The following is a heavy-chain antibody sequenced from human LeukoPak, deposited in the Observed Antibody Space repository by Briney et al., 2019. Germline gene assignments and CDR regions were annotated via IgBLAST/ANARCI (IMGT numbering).Heavy chain of an antibody. CDR2: ISPGGPT. Sequence: QPGGSLRLSCAASGFTFSSYGMHWVRQAPGKGLEWVSGISPGGPTYYADSVKGRFTISRDDSKNTLYLQMKNLRAEDTAVYYCAKDGAWLRFDDWGQGILVSVSS. D-gene: IGHD5-12*01. J-gene: IGHJ4*02. CDR1: GFTFSSYG. CDR3: AKDGAWLRFDD. V-gene: IGHV3-23*01.